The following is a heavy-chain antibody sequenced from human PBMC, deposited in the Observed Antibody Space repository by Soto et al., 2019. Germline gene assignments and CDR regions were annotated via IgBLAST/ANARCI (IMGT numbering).Heavy chain of an antibody. CDR3: XTTFEY. V-gene: IGHV3-74*01. CDR2: INNDGSRT. D-gene: IGHD1-1*01. J-gene: IGHJ4*02. Sequence: EXQVVESGGALVQPGGSLRLSCAASGFTFSNYWMHWVRQVPGEGLVWVSSINNDGSRTWYADSVRGRIAMSRDNARXXXXXXXXXXXXXXXXXXXXXTTFEYWGQGALVTVSS. CDR1: GFTFSNYW.